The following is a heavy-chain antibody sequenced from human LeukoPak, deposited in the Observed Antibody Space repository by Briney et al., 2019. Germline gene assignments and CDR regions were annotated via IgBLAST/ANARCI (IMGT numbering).Heavy chain of an antibody. CDR2: IYHTGST. J-gene: IGHJ4*02. D-gene: IGHD6-6*01. CDR3: ARREYSSSLDY. Sequence: PSETLSLTCTVSGGSISSYYWSWIRQPPGKGLEWIGYIYHTGSTTYNPSLKSRVTISVETSKNQFSLKLSSVTAADTAVYYCARREYSSSLDYWGQGTLVTVSS. V-gene: IGHV4-59*08. CDR1: GGSISSYY.